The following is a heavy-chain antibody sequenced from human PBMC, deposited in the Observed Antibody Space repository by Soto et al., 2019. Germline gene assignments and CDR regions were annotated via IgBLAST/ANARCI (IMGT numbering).Heavy chain of an antibody. D-gene: IGHD2-15*01. CDR1: GGTFGSYA. CDR3: TSSQGRSARVGMHYYYYHGT. CDR2: IIPIPGTA. Sequence: QVQLVQSGAEVKKPGSSVKVSCKASGGTFGSYAISWVRQAPGQGLEWMGGIIPIPGTANYAQKFQGRVTMAAAESTTTAYMALRSLRSEAMAVSYCTSSQGRSARVGMHYYYYHGT. J-gene: IGHJ6*01. V-gene: IGHV1-69*01.